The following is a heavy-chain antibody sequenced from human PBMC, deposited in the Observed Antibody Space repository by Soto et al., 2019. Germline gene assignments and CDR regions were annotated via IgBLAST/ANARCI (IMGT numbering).Heavy chain of an antibody. CDR3: AKDYCSGGSCYSVAFDI. V-gene: IGHV3-23*01. CDR1: GFTFSSYA. D-gene: IGHD2-15*01. CDR2: ISGSGGST. Sequence: GGSLRLSCAASGFTFSSYAMSWVRQAPGKGLEWVSAISGSGGSTYYADSVKGRFTTSRDNSKNTLYLQMNSLRAEDTAVYYCAKDYCSGGSCYSVAFDIWGQGTMVTVSS. J-gene: IGHJ3*02.